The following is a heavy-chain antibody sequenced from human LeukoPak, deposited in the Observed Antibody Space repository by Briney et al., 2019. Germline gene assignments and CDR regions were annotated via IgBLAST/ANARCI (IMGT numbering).Heavy chain of an antibody. Sequence: GGSLRLSCAASGFTFGDYGMSWVRQAPGKGLEWVSGLNWDGGTTGHADSVKGRFTIPRDNAKNSLYLQMNSLRAEDTALYYCARAQTYGDYRLLLDYWGQGTLVTVSS. CDR2: LNWDGGTT. V-gene: IGHV3-20*04. CDR3: ARAQTYGDYRLLLDY. D-gene: IGHD4-17*01. CDR1: GFTFGDYG. J-gene: IGHJ4*02.